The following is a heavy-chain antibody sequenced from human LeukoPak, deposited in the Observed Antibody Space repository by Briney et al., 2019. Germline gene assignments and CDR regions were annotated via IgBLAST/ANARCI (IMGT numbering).Heavy chain of an antibody. CDR1: GGSISSYY. Sequence: SETLSLTCTVSGGSISSYYWSWIRQPPGKGLEWTGYIYYSGSTNYNPSLKSRVTISVDTSKNQFSLKLSSVTAADTAVYYCARHGRGVDSSSWYDYWGQGTLVTVSS. CDR3: ARHGRGVDSSSWYDY. CDR2: IYYSGST. D-gene: IGHD6-13*01. J-gene: IGHJ4*02. V-gene: IGHV4-59*08.